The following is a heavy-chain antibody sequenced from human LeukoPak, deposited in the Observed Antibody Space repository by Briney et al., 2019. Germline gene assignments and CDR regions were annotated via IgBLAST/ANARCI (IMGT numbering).Heavy chain of an antibody. CDR1: GGSFSGYY. V-gene: IGHV4-34*01. D-gene: IGHD4-17*01. J-gene: IGHJ4*02. CDR3: ARGQGTVTTH. CDR2: INHSGSA. Sequence: SETLSLTYAVYGGSFSGYYWTWIRQPPGKGLEWIGEINHSGSANYNPSLKSRVTISLDTSKNQFSLNLSSVTAADTAVYYCARGQGTVTTHWGQGTLVTVSS.